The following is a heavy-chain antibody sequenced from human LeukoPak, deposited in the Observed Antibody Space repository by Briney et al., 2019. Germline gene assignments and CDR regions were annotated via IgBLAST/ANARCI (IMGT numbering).Heavy chain of an antibody. CDR3: TKDPNGDYTGVFDP. D-gene: IGHD4-17*01. Sequence: GGSLRLSCAASGFSFSSFAMTWVRQAPGKGLEWVSSITGGHYATYNTDSVKGRFTISRDNAKNTLYLQMNSLRADDTAIYYCTKDPNGDYTGVFDPWGQGTLVTVSS. CDR1: GFSFSSFA. V-gene: IGHV3-23*01. J-gene: IGHJ5*02. CDR2: ITGGHYAT.